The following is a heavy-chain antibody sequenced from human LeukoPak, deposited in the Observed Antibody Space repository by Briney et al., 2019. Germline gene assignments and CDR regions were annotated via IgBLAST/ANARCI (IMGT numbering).Heavy chain of an antibody. J-gene: IGHJ6*04. D-gene: IGHD3-9*01. V-gene: IGHV4-34*01. Sequence: PSETLSLTCVVYGGSLSGYYWSWIRQPPGKGLEWIGEINHSGSTNYNPSLKSRVTISVDTSKNQFSLKLSSVTAADTAVYYCARGADILTGYYFNYYYYGMDVWGKGTTVTVSS. CDR3: ARGADILTGYYFNYYYYGMDV. CDR1: GGSLSGYY. CDR2: INHSGST.